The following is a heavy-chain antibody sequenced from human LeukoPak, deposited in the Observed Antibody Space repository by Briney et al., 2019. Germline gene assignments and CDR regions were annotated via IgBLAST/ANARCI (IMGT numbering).Heavy chain of an antibody. Sequence: SETLSLTCTVSGGSISSYYWSWIRQPAGRGLEWIGRIYTSGSNNYNPSLKSRVTMSVDTSKNQFSLKVSSVTAADTAVYYCARDALSDYGDYVGYFDYWGQGTLVTVSS. V-gene: IGHV4-4*07. CDR3: ARDALSDYGDYVGYFDY. CDR2: IYTSGSN. D-gene: IGHD4-17*01. CDR1: GGSISSYY. J-gene: IGHJ4*02.